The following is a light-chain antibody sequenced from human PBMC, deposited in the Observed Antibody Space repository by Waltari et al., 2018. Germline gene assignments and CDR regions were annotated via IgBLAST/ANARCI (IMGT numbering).Light chain of an antibody. J-gene: IGLJ2*01. CDR3: SSYAGSNNVV. V-gene: IGLV2-8*01. CDR2: EVS. Sequence: QSALTQPPSASGSPGQSVTISCTGTSSDVGRYNYVSWYQQHPGKAPKLMIYEVSRRPSGLPARRSGSKSGNTASLTVSGLQAEDEADYYCSSYAGSNNVVFGGGTKLTVL. CDR1: SSDVGRYNY.